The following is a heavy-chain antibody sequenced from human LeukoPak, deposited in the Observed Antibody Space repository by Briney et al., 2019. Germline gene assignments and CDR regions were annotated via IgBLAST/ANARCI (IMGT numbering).Heavy chain of an antibody. CDR3: ARGQGGYSYGGVYYGMDV. Sequence: GGSLRLSCAASGFTFSSYGMSWVRQAPGKGLEWVSSISGSGGITYYADSVKGRFTISRDNSKNTLYLQMNSLRAEDTAVYYRARGQGGYSYGGVYYGMDVWGQGTTVTVSS. CDR2: ISGSGGIT. D-gene: IGHD5-18*01. J-gene: IGHJ6*02. CDR1: GFTFSSYG. V-gene: IGHV3-23*01.